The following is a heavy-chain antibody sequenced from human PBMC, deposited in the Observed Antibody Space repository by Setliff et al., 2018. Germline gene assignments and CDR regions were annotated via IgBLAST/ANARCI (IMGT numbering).Heavy chain of an antibody. CDR1: GGPINGDRYY. D-gene: IGHD6-13*01. Sequence: SETLSLTCTVSGGPINGDRYYWGWIRQPPGKGLEWIGSMYSSGGTNYNPSLKNRVSISLDTSKNQFSLNLNSVTAADTAVYFCARDTPHDPVSSNWYRNWFDPWGQGILVTVSS. CDR3: ARDTPHDPVSSNWYRNWFDP. V-gene: IGHV4-39*07. CDR2: MYSSGGT. J-gene: IGHJ5*02.